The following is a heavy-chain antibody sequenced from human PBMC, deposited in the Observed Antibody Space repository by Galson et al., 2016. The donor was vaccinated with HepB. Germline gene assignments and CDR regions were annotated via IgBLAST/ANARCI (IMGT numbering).Heavy chain of an antibody. V-gene: IGHV1-18*04. CDR3: VRAEPGFMGSSFDI. CDR2: ISANT. J-gene: IGHJ3*02. D-gene: IGHD3-16*01. Sequence: SVKVSCKASGYTFTSYGISWVRQAPGQGLEWMGGISANTKYAQKLQGRVTMTKDTSTSKAYMELRSLRSDDTAVYYCVRAEPGFMGSSFDIWGQGTMVTVSS. CDR1: GYTFTSYG.